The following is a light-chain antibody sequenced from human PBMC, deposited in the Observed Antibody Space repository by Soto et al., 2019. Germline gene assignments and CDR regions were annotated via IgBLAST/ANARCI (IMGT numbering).Light chain of an antibody. Sequence: DNRMTQSPSSLSASVGDRVTITCRTSQTIGDFLNWYQQKPGTAPKLLISAASILQSGVPSRFSGSGSGTDFTLTISSLQREDFATYYCQQSYTIPLTFGGGTKVDIK. V-gene: IGKV1-39*01. J-gene: IGKJ4*01. CDR1: QTIGDF. CDR2: AAS. CDR3: QQSYTIPLT.